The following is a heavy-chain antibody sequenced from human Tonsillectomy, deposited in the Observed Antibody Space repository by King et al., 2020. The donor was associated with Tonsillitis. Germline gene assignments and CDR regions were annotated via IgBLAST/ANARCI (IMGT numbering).Heavy chain of an antibody. V-gene: IGHV3-7*04. CDR2: IKQDGSDK. D-gene: IGHD6-19*01. J-gene: IGHJ4*02. CDR1: GFTFTDYW. CDR3: GGGSVRVLDY. Sequence: VQLVESGGGLVQPGGSLRLSCAASGFTFTDYWMNWVRQAPGKGLEWVANIKQDGSDKNYVDSVKGRFTIARDNSKNSLYLQMNNLRADNTAVYYCGGGSVRVLDYWGQGTLVTVSS.